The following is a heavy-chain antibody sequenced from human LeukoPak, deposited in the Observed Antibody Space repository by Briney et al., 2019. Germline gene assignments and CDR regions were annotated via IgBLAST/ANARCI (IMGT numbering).Heavy chain of an antibody. D-gene: IGHD2-2*02. V-gene: IGHV3-7*01. CDR3: AKYPRTFDF. J-gene: IGHJ4*02. CDR2: IDYYGSAK. Sequence: GGSLTLSCAASGVNFKSFWMSWVRQLPTKGLEWVATIDYYGSAKYYVDSVKGRFTISRDNVKNSLYVEMNSLRAEDTAIYFCAKYPRTFDFWRQGILVTVSS. CDR1: GVNFKSFW.